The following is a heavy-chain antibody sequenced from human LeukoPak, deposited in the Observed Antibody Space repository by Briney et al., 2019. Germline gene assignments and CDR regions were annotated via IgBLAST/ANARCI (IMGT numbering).Heavy chain of an antibody. D-gene: IGHD6-13*01. CDR1: GFTFSSYV. CDR2: IGGSVGSM. CDR3: AKRGNSWDLFDY. Sequence: GGSLRLSCAASGFTFSSYVMSWVRQAPGKGLEWVSNIGGSVGSMFYAASVKGRFAISRDNSKNTLFLQMNNLRVEDTAVYYCAKRGNSWDLFDYWGQGALVTVSS. J-gene: IGHJ4*02. V-gene: IGHV3-23*01.